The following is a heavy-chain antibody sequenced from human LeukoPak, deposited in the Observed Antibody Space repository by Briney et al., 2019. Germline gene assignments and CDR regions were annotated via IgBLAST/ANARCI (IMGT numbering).Heavy chain of an antibody. CDR1: GFTFSSYA. Sequence: GGSLRLSCAASGFTFSSYAMHWVRQAPGKGLEWVAVISYDGSNKYYADSVKGRFTISRDNSKNTLYLQMNSLRAEDTAVYYCLSVDILTGYYFYFMDVWGKGTTVTVSS. J-gene: IGHJ6*03. V-gene: IGHV3-30*04. D-gene: IGHD3-9*01. CDR3: LSVDILTGYYFYFMDV. CDR2: ISYDGSNK.